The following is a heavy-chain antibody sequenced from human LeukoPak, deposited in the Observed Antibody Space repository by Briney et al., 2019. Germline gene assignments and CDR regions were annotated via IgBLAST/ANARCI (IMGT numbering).Heavy chain of an antibody. D-gene: IGHD1-7*01. CDR3: ASRDNWNYVDYFDY. V-gene: IGHV3-30*03. CDR1: GFTFSSYG. CDR2: ISYDGSNK. J-gene: IGHJ4*02. Sequence: GGSLRLSCAASGFTFSSYGMHGVRQAPGKGLEWVAVISYDGSNKYYADSVKGRFTISRDNSKNTLYLQMNSLRAEDTAVYYCASRDNWNYVDYFDYWGQGTLVTVSS.